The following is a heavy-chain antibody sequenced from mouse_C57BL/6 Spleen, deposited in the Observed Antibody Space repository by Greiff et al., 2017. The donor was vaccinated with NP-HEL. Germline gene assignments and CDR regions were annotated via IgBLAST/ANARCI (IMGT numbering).Heavy chain of an antibody. J-gene: IGHJ4*01. D-gene: IGHD1-1*01. CDR1: GFTFSDYG. CDR3: ARPRGGSSYYAMDY. Sequence: LVGSGGGLLKPGGSPKLSCAPSGFTFSDYGMPWFRQAPERGLEWVAYISSGSSTIYYADTVKGRFTISRDHAKNALFLQMTSLRSEDTAMYYCARPRGGSSYYAMDYWGQGTSVTVSS. CDR2: ISSGSSTI. V-gene: IGHV5-17*01.